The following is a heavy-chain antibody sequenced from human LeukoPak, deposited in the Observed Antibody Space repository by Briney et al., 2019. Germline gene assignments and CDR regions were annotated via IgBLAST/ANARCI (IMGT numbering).Heavy chain of an antibody. CDR3: ARGSSRGPRDAFDF. D-gene: IGHD2-15*01. CDR1: GYTFTSCY. CDR2: ISPSGAST. Sequence: ASVKVSCKASGYTFTSCYVHWVRQAPGQGLEWMGIISPSGASTSYAQKFQGRVTMTRDMSTSTVYMELSSLISEDTAVYYCARGSSRGPRDAFDFWGQGTKVTVSS. J-gene: IGHJ3*01. V-gene: IGHV1-46*01.